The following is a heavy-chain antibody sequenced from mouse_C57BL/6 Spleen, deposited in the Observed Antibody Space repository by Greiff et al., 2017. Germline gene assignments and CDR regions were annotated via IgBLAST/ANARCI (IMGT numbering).Heavy chain of an antibody. CDR2: INYDGSST. CDR1: GFTFSDYY. J-gene: IGHJ3*01. Sequence: EVQRVESEGGLVQPGSSMKLSCTASGFTFSDYYMAWVRQVPEKGLEWVANINYDGSSTYYLDSLKSRFIISRDNAKNILYLQMSSLKSEDTATYYCARDLRGFAYWGQGTLVTVSA. V-gene: IGHV5-16*01. CDR3: ARDLRGFAY.